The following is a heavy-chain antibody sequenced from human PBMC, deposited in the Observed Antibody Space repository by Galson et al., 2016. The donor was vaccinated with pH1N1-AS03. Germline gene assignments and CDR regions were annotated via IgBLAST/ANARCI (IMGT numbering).Heavy chain of an antibody. V-gene: IGHV1-2*06. Sequence: SVKVSCKASGFTFTDYYIHWIRQVPGQGLEWMGRINSKSGATKYVQKFEGRATMTRDTYISTAFLELTSLHSDDTAVYFCARGDSGATATITNFDCWGQGTLVTVSS. CDR3: ARGDSGATATITNFDC. CDR2: INSKSGAT. D-gene: IGHD1-26*01. J-gene: IGHJ4*02. CDR1: GFTFTDYY.